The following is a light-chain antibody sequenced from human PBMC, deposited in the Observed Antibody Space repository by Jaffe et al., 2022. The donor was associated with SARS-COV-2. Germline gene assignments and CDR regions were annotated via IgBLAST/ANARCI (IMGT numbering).Light chain of an antibody. CDR2: DVT. V-gene: IGLV2-14*03. J-gene: IGLJ3*02. Sequence: QSALTQPASVSGSPGQSITISCTGTSSDVGGYNYVSWYQLHPGRAPKLIIYDVTNRPSGVSNRFSGSKSGNTASLTVSGLQAEDEADYYCGSYTSSSSLVFGGGTKLTVL. CDR3: GSYTSSSSLV. CDR1: SSDVGGYNY.